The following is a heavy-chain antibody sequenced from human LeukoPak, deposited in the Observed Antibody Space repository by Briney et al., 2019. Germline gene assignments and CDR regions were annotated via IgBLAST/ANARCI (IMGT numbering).Heavy chain of an antibody. CDR1: GFTFSSYA. CDR2: ISGSGGTT. Sequence: GSLRLSCAASGFTFSSYAMSWVRQAPGKGLEWVSAISGSGGTTYYADSVKGRFTISRDNSKNTLYLQMNSLRAEDTAVYYCAKGRAVGESHYDYWGQGTLVTVSS. V-gene: IGHV3-23*01. CDR3: AKGRAVGESHYDY. J-gene: IGHJ4*02. D-gene: IGHD1-26*01.